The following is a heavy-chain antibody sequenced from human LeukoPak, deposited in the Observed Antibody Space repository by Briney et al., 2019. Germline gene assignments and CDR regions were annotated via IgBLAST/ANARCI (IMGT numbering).Heavy chain of an antibody. V-gene: IGHV5-51*01. Sequence: GESLKISCKGSGYSFSSYWIGWVRQMPGKGLEWMGIIYPGDSDTRYSPSFQGQVTISADKSISTAYLQWSSLKASDTAIYYCARHRPYSSGWRHFDYWGQGTLVTVSS. D-gene: IGHD6-19*01. CDR3: ARHRPYSSGWRHFDY. CDR1: GYSFSSYW. CDR2: IYPGDSDT. J-gene: IGHJ4*02.